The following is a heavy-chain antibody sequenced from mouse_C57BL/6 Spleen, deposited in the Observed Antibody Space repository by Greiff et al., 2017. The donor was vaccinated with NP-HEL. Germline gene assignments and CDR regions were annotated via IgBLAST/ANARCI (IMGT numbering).Heavy chain of an antibody. CDR1: GYSITSGYY. J-gene: IGHJ1*03. V-gene: IGHV3-6*01. Sequence: EVKLVESGPGLVKPSQSLSLTCSVTGYSITSGYYWNWIRQFPGNKLEWMGYISYDGSNNYNPSLKNRISITRDTSKNQFFLKLNSVTTEDTATYYCANFHWYFDVWGTGTTVTVSS. CDR2: ISYDGSN. CDR3: ANFHWYFDV.